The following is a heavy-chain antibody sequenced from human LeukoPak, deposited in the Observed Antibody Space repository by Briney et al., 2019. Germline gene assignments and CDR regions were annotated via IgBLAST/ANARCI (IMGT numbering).Heavy chain of an antibody. V-gene: IGHV3-48*03. CDR3: VVGDYYDSSGYYRAFQH. J-gene: IGHJ1*01. CDR1: GFTFSSYE. D-gene: IGHD3-22*01. CDR2: ISSSGSTI. Sequence: GGSLTLSCEASGFTFSSYEMNWVRQAPGKGLEWVSYISSSGSTIYYADSVKGRFTLSRDNAQNSLYLQMNSLRAEDTAVYYCVVGDYYDSSGYYRAFQHWGQGTLVTVSS.